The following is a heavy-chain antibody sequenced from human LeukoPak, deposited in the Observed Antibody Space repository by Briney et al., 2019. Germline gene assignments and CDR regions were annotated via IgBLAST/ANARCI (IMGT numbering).Heavy chain of an antibody. Sequence: PSETLSLTCTVSGGSISSSSYYWGWIRQPPGKGLEWIGSIYYSGSTYYNPSLKSRVTISVDTSKNQFSLKLSSVTAADTAVYYCARDFPIVVVPAAMRVEDYWGQGTLVTVSS. V-gene: IGHV4-39*07. J-gene: IGHJ4*02. CDR1: GGSISSSSYY. CDR3: ARDFPIVVVPAAMRVEDY. CDR2: IYYSGST. D-gene: IGHD2-2*01.